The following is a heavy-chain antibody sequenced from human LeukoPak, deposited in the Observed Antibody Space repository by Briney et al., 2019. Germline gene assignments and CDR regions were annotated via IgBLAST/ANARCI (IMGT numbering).Heavy chain of an antibody. D-gene: IGHD2-21*02. CDR3: ARPPPYCGGDCYRFDY. CDR2: INSDGSGT. CDR1: GFTFSNYW. J-gene: IGHJ4*02. Sequence: GGSLRLSCAASGFTFSNYWMHWVRQAPGKGLVWASRINSDGSGTSYADSVKGRFTISRDNAKNTLSLQMNSLRAEDTAVYYCARPPPYCGGDCYRFDYWGQGTLVTVSS. V-gene: IGHV3-74*01.